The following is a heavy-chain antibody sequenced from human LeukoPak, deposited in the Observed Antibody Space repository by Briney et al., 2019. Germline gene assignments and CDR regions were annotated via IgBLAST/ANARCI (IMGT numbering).Heavy chain of an antibody. CDR2: INHSGST. CDR3: ARFGDSYN. Sequence: SETLSLTCAVYGGSFSGHYWSWIRQPPGKGLEYIGEINHSGSTNYNPSLKSRVTISIDTSKNQFSLKLKSVTAADTAVYYCARFGDSYNWGQGTLVTVSS. J-gene: IGHJ4*02. D-gene: IGHD3-3*01. V-gene: IGHV4-34*01. CDR1: GGSFSGHY.